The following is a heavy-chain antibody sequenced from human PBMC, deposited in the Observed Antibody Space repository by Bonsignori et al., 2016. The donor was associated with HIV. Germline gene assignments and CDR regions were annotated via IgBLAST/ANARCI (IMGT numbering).Heavy chain of an antibody. J-gene: IGHJ4*02. V-gene: IGHV1-8*01. CDR2: MNPNSGNT. Sequence: WVRQAPGQGLEWMGWMNPNSGNTGYAQKFQGRVTMTRNTSISTAYMELSSLRSEDTAVYYCARGRSRGYLTGYPAPFDYWGQGTLVTVSS. CDR3: ARGRSRGYLTGYPAPFDY. D-gene: IGHD3-9*01.